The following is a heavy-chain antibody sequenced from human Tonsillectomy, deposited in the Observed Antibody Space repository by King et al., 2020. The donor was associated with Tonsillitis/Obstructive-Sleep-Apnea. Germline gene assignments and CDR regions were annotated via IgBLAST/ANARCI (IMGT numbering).Heavy chain of an antibody. CDR1: GFTFSGSA. J-gene: IGHJ3*02. D-gene: IGHD3-22*01. V-gene: IGHV3-73*01. CDR3: TRPTHTYYYDSSGYQDAFDI. Sequence: VQLVESGGGLVQPGGSLKLSCAASGFTFSGSAMHWVRQASGKGLEWVGRIRSKANSYATAYAESVKGRFTISRDDSKNTAYLQMNSLKTEDTAVYYCTRPTHTYYYDSSGYQDAFDIWGQGTMVTVSS. CDR2: IRSKANSYAT.